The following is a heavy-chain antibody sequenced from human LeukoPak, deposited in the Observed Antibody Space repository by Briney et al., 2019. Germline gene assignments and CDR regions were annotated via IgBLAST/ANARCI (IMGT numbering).Heavy chain of an antibody. CDR3: ARVRPGDADS. D-gene: IGHD1-26*01. CDR2: INQGGSGK. Sequence: GGSLRLSCAASGFTFNTDWMTWVRQAPGKWLEWVASINQGGSGKYYPDSVKGRVTISRDNAKNSLYLQMNSLRAEDTAVYYCARVRPGDADSWGQGTLVSVSS. CDR1: GFTFNTDW. J-gene: IGHJ5*01. V-gene: IGHV3-7*01.